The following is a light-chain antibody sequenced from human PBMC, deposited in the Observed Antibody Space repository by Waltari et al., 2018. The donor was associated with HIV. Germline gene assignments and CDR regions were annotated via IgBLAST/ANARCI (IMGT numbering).Light chain of an antibody. V-gene: IGLV1-47*01. CDR3: AAWDDTLTVV. CDR1: SSNIGTQY. J-gene: IGLJ2*01. Sequence: QSVLPQPPSASGTPGQSLTIPCSGTSSNIGTQYVSWYQQFPGTAPKLIIYRNNKRPSGVPDRFSGSKSGTSASLDISGLRSDDGAEYYCAAWDDTLTVVFGGGTKLTVL. CDR2: RNN.